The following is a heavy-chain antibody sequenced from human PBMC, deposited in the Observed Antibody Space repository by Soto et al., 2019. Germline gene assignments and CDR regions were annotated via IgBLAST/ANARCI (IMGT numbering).Heavy chain of an antibody. CDR2: IYYSGST. D-gene: IGHD3-3*01. CDR3: ARVGYDFWSGYNWFDP. V-gene: IGHV4-61*01. Sequence: PSETLSLTCTVSGGSVSSGSYYWSWIRQPPGKGLEWIGYIYYSGSTNYNPSLKSRVTISVDTSKNQFSLKLSSVTAADTAVYYCARVGYDFWSGYNWFDPWGQGTLVTVSS. J-gene: IGHJ5*02. CDR1: GGSVSSGSYY.